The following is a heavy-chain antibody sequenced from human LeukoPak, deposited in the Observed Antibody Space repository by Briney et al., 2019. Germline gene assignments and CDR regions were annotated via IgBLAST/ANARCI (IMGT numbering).Heavy chain of an antibody. CDR3: ARRNTGYDSLGPN. D-gene: IGHD5-12*01. CDR2: IYYTGST. V-gene: IGHV4-39*01. J-gene: IGHJ4*02. CDR1: GGSITSSGDY. Sequence: PSETLSLTCTVSGGSITSSGDYWVWIRQPLGKGLEWIASIYYTGSTYYNPSLKSRVTISADTSRNQFSLKLSSVTAADTAVYYCARRNTGYDSLGPNWGQGTLVTVSS.